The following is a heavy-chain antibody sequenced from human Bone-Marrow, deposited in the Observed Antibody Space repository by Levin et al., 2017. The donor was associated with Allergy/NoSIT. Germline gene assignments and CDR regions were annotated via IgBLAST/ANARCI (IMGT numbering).Heavy chain of an antibody. D-gene: IGHD1-26*01. CDR2: IYHSGST. CDR1: GYSISSGYY. Sequence: SQTLSLPCAVSGYSISSGYYWGWIRQPPGKGLEWIGSIYHSGSTYYNPSLKSRVTISVDTSKNQFSLKLSSVTAADTAVYYCAREGGSYFKGYFQHWGQGTLVTVSS. CDR3: AREGGSYFKGYFQH. V-gene: IGHV4-38-2*02. J-gene: IGHJ1*01.